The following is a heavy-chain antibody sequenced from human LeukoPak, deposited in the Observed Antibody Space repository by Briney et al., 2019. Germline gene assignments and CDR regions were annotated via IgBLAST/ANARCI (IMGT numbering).Heavy chain of an antibody. CDR2: ISSSSSTI. V-gene: IGHV3-48*01. CDR3: ARIVVPAAYDAFDI. CDR1: GFTFSSYS. D-gene: IGHD2-2*01. J-gene: IGHJ3*02. Sequence: GGSLRLSCAASGFTFSSYSMNWVRQAPGKGLEWVSYISSSSSTIYYADSVKGRFTISGDNAKNSLYLQMNSLRAEDTAVYYCARIVVPAAYDAFDIWGQGTMVTVSS.